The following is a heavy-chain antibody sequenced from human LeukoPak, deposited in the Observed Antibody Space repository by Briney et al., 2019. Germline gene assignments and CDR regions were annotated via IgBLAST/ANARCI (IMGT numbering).Heavy chain of an antibody. CDR3: ARDRISVWGSSHEAFDI. D-gene: IGHD3-16*01. Sequence: GGSLRLSCAASGFTFDDYAVHWVRHAPGKGLEWVSGISWNSGSIGYADSVKGQFTISRDNAKNSLYLQMNSLRAEDTAVYYCARDRISVWGSSHEAFDIWGQGTMVTVSS. J-gene: IGHJ3*02. V-gene: IGHV3-9*01. CDR1: GFTFDDYA. CDR2: ISWNSGSI.